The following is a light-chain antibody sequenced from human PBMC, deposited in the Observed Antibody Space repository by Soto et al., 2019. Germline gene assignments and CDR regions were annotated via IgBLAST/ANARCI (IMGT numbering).Light chain of an antibody. CDR1: QSIGSG. V-gene: IGKV1-5*03. CDR3: QQYNSYSWT. J-gene: IGKJ1*01. CDR2: NAS. Sequence: DIQMTQSPSTLSASVGDRVTITCRASQSIGSGLVWYQQKPGKTPKLLIYNASTLESGVPSRFSGSGSGTEFTLTINSLQPDDFATYYCQQYNSYSWTFGQGTKVEI.